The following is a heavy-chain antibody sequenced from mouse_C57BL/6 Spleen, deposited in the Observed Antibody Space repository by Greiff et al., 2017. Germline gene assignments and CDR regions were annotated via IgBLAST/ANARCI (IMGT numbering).Heavy chain of an antibody. CDR1: GYTFTSYW. CDR3: AREGYYDYVSFAY. CDR2: IYPGSGST. Sequence: QVQLLQPGAEFVKPGASVKMSCKASGYTFTSYWITWVKQRPGQGLEWIGDIYPGSGSTNYNEKFKSKVTLTVDTSSSTVYMQLSSLTSEYSAVYYCAREGYYDYVSFAYWGQGTLVTVSA. V-gene: IGHV1-55*01. J-gene: IGHJ3*01. D-gene: IGHD2-4*01.